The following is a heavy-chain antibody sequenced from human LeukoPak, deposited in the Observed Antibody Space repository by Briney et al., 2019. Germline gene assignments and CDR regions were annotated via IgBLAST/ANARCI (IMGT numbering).Heavy chain of an antibody. CDR1: GGSISSHY. D-gene: IGHD5-12*01. V-gene: IGHV4-59*11. Sequence: PSETLSLTCTVSGGSISSHYWSWIRQPPGKGLEWIGYIYYSGSTNYNPSLKSRVTISVDTSKNQFSLKLSSVTAADTAVYYCARLGYSGYAIDYWGQGTLVTVSS. J-gene: IGHJ4*02. CDR2: IYYSGST. CDR3: ARLGYSGYAIDY.